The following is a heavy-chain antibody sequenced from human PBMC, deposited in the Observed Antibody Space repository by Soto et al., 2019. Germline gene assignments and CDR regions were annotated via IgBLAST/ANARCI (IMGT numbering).Heavy chain of an antibody. J-gene: IGHJ4*02. D-gene: IGHD2-21*01. V-gene: IGHV3-13*01. CDR3: VRGRDSGLYYFDS. Sequence: GGSLRLACAASGFTFGIYDMHWVRQATGKGLEWVSTINTAGDTYSPGSVKGRFTISRENAKNSLYLQMNSLRVDDTAVYFCVRGRDSGLYYFDSWGQGTLVTVSS. CDR2: INTAGDT. CDR1: GFTFGIYD.